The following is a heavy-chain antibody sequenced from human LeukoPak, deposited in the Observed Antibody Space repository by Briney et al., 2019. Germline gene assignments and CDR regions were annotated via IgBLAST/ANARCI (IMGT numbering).Heavy chain of an antibody. Sequence: SETLSLTCTVSGDSISSSSYFWGWIRQPPGKGLEWIGGIYYSGSTYYYNPSLKSRVTISVDTSKNQFSLKVSSVTAADTAVYYCASTVAATTRAIDYWGQGTLVTVSS. V-gene: IGHV4-39*01. J-gene: IGHJ4*02. CDR3: ASTVAATTRAIDY. CDR2: IYYSGSTY. CDR1: GDSISSSSYF. D-gene: IGHD6-19*01.